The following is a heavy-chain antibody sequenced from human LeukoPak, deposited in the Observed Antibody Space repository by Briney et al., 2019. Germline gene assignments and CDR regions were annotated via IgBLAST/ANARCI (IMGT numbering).Heavy chain of an antibody. Sequence: SETLSLTCAVYAGSFSAYYCHGIRQPPGKGLEWIGEISHSGNTKYYPSLKSRVTISIDTSRNQFSLKLSSATAADTAVYYCFLSDTVLSRDYWGQGTLVTVSS. CDR1: AGSFSAYY. D-gene: IGHD4-23*01. J-gene: IGHJ4*02. V-gene: IGHV4-34*01. CDR3: FLSDTVLSRDY. CDR2: ISHSGNT.